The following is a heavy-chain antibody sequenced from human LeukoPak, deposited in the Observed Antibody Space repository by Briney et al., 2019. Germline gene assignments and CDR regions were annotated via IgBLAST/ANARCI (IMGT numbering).Heavy chain of an antibody. CDR1: GFTFSSYW. Sequence: GGSLRLSCAASGFTFSSYWMSWVRQAPGKGLEWVANIKQDGSEKYYVDPVKGRFTISRDNAKNSLYLQMNSLRAEDTAVYYCARDTYDYVWGSPDAFDIWGQGTMVTVSS. J-gene: IGHJ3*02. CDR3: ARDTYDYVWGSPDAFDI. V-gene: IGHV3-7*01. D-gene: IGHD3-16*01. CDR2: IKQDGSEK.